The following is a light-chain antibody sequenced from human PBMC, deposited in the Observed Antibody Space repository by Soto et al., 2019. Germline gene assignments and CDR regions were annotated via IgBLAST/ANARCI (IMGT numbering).Light chain of an antibody. J-gene: IGKJ4*01. CDR2: DAS. V-gene: IGKV1D-13*01. CDR1: QGISSA. CDR3: QQFNNYPLT. Sequence: AIQLTQSPSSLSASVGDRVTMTCRASQGISSALAWYQQKPGKAPKVLIYDASRLESGVPSRFSGSGSETDFTLTISSLQPEDFATYYCQQFNNYPLTFGGGTKVDIK.